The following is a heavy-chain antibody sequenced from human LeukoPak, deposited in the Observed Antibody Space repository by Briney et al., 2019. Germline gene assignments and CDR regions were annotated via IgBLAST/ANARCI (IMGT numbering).Heavy chain of an antibody. J-gene: IGHJ4*02. D-gene: IGHD1-26*01. CDR3: ARGFWGATNFDY. CDR1: GGSFSGYY. CDR2: INHSGST. Sequence: SETLSLTCAVYGGSFSGYYWSWIRQPPGKGLEWIGEINHSGSTNYNPSLKSRVTISVDTSKNQFSLKLSSVTAADTAVYHCARGFWGATNFDYWGQGTLATVSS. V-gene: IGHV4-34*01.